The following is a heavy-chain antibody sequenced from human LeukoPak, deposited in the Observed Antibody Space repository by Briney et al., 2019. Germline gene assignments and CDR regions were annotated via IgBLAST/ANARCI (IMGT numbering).Heavy chain of an antibody. Sequence: PSETLSLTCAVYGGSFSGYCWSWIRQPPGKGLEWIGEINHSGSTNYNPSLKSRVTISVDTSKNQFSLKLSSVTAADTAVYYCARGIPILRYFDWLADGGYYFDYWGQGTLVTVSS. V-gene: IGHV4-34*01. CDR2: INHSGST. CDR1: GGSFSGYC. CDR3: ARGIPILRYFDWLADGGYYFDY. D-gene: IGHD3-9*01. J-gene: IGHJ4*02.